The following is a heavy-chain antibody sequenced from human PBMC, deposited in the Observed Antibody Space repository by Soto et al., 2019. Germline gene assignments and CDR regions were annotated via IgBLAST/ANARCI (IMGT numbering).Heavy chain of an antibody. J-gene: IGHJ6*02. CDR3: TRDKPLPYNSNSGKGDYGMDG. CDR2: IYYNSGST. D-gene: IGHD1-20*01. V-gene: IGHV4-31*03. Sequence: QVQLQESGPGLVKPSQTLSLTCIVSGGSIRSGGYFWSWIRQHPGKGLEWIGNIYYNSGSTYYTPSLKSRVSIAVDASKNQFSLDLRSVTAADTAVYFCTRDKPLPYNSNSGKGDYGMDGWGQGTTVIVS. CDR1: GGSIRSGGYF.